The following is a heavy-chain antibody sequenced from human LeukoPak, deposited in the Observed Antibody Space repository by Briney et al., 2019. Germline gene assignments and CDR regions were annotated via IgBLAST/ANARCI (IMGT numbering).Heavy chain of an antibody. CDR1: GFTFSSYA. J-gene: IGHJ4*02. CDR3: AKWKWLLTFLL. D-gene: IGHD5-12*01. Sequence: GGSLRLSCAASGFTFSSYAMSWVRQAPGKGLEWVSAISGSGGSTYYADSVKGRFTISRDNSKNTLYLQMNSLRAEDTAVYHCAKWKWLLTFLLWGQGTLVTVSS. CDR2: ISGSGGST. V-gene: IGHV3-23*01.